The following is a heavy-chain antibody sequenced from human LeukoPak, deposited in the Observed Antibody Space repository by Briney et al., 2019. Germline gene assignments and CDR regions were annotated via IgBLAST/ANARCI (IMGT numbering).Heavy chain of an antibody. CDR3: ARDIPAAIDPLDY. D-gene: IGHD2-2*02. J-gene: IGHJ4*02. Sequence: GGSLRLSCAASGFTFSDYYMSWIRQAPGKGLEWVSYISSSGSTIYYADSVKGRFTISRDNAKNSLYLQMNSLRAEDTAVYYCARDIPAAIDPLDYWGQGTLVTVSS. CDR1: GFTFSDYY. CDR2: ISSSGSTI. V-gene: IGHV3-11*04.